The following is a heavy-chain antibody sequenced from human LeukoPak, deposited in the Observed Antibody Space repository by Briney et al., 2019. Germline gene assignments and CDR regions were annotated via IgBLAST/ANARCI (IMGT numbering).Heavy chain of an antibody. D-gene: IGHD6-13*01. CDR2: IKQDGSEK. CDR3: ARSKYSSSWYYSYYGMDV. Sequence: GGSLRLSCAASGFTFSSYWMSWVRQAPGKGLEWVANIKQDGSEKYYVDSVKGRFTISRDNAKNSLYPQMNSLRAEDTAVYYCARSKYSSSWYYSYYGMDVWGQGTTVTVSS. V-gene: IGHV3-7*04. J-gene: IGHJ6*02. CDR1: GFTFSSYW.